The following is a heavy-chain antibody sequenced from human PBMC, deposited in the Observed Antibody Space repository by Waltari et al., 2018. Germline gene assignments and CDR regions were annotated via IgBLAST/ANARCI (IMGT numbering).Heavy chain of an antibody. CDR3: ARRGDFWSGRLRSNWFDP. Sequence: QVQLQQWGAGLLKPSETLSLTCAVYGGSFSGYYWSWIRQPPGKGLEWLGEINHSGSTNYNPSLKSRVTISVDTSKNQFSLKLSSVTAADTAVYYCARRGDFWSGRLRSNWFDPWGQGTLVTVSS. CDR2: INHSGST. V-gene: IGHV4-34*01. CDR1: GGSFSGYY. J-gene: IGHJ5*02. D-gene: IGHD3-3*01.